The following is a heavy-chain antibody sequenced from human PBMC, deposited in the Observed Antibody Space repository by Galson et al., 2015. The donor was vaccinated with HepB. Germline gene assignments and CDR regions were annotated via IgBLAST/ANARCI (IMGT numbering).Heavy chain of an antibody. CDR1: GFTFSGSA. Sequence: SLRLSCAASGFTFSGSAIHWVCQTSGKGLEWVGRIGSKANNYATAYAASVKGRFTISRDDSKNMAYLHMKSLKTEDTAVYYCSRMGDLSGYSSRWGQGTLVTVSS. J-gene: IGHJ4*02. CDR2: IGSKANNYAT. CDR3: SRMGDLSGYSSR. D-gene: IGHD6-13*01. V-gene: IGHV3-73*01.